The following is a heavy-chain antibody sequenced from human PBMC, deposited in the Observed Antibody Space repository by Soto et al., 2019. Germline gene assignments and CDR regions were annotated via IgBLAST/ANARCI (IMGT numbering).Heavy chain of an antibody. V-gene: IGHV3-30*03. CDR3: VEHRFGVY. J-gene: IGHJ4*02. Sequence: GGSLRLSCAASGFTFSSYGMHWVRQAPGKGLEWVAVISYDGSNKYYADSVKGRFTISRDNSKNTLYLQMNSLRAEDTAVYYCVEHRFGVYWGQGTLVTVSS. CDR2: ISYDGSNK. CDR1: GFTFSSYG. D-gene: IGHD3-10*01.